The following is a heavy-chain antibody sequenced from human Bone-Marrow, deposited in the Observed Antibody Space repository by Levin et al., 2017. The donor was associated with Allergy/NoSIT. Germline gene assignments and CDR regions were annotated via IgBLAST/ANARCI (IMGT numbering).Heavy chain of an antibody. CDR2: IYYIWNT. CDR3: AREETPQSWDY. J-gene: IGHJ4*02. CDR1: GGSISRSPYY. Sequence: SCTVSGGSISRSPYYWVWIRQPPGKGLEWIGSIYYIWNTYYNPSLKSRVPISVETSKNPFSLKLSSLTAADTSVYYCAREETPQSWDYWGQGALVTVSS. V-gene: IGHV4-39*07.